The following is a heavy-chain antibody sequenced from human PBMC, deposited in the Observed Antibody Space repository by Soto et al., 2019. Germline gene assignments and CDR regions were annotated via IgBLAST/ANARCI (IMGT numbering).Heavy chain of an antibody. V-gene: IGHV3-48*02. CDR2: ISSSSSTI. J-gene: IGHJ4*02. CDR3: TRGRRWFGENTLWYDY. Sequence: EVQLVESGGGLVQPGGSLRLSCAASGFTFSSYSMNWVRQAPGKGLEWVSYISSSSSTIYYADSVKGRFTISRDNAKNSLYLQMNSLRDEDTAVYYCTRGRRWFGENTLWYDYWCQGTLVTVSS. CDR1: GFTFSSYS. D-gene: IGHD3-10*01.